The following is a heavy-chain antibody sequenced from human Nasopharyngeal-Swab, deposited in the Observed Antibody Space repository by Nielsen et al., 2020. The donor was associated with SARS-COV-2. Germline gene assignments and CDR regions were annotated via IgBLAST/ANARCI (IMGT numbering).Heavy chain of an antibody. D-gene: IGHD5-18*01. CDR3: AKDSYGAAGGYWFDP. Sequence: GESLKISCAASGFTLINYAMNWVRQAPGEGLEWVSGISGSGGSTYYADSVKGRFTISRDNSRKTLYLQMNSLRAEDTAEYYCAKDSYGAAGGYWFDPWGQGTLVTVSS. CDR1: GFTLINYA. CDR2: ISGSGGST. V-gene: IGHV3-23*01. J-gene: IGHJ5*02.